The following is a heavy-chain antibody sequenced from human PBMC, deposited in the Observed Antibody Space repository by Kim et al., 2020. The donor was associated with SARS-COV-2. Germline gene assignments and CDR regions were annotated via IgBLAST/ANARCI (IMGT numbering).Heavy chain of an antibody. CDR2: IYHSGST. V-gene: IGHV4-4*02. Sequence: SETLSLTCAVSGGSISSSNWWSWVRQPPGKGLEWIGEIYHSGSTNYNPSLKSRVTISVDKSKNQFSLKLSSVTAADTAVYYCARRLTMVREELKPEYNWFDPWGQGTLVTVSS. J-gene: IGHJ5*02. CDR3: ARRLTMVREELKPEYNWFDP. CDR1: GGSISSSNW. D-gene: IGHD3-10*01.